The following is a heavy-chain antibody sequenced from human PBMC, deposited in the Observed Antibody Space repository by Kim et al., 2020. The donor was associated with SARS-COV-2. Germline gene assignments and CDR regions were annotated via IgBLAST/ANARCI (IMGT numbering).Heavy chain of an antibody. CDR1: GFTVSSNY. Sequence: GGSLRLSCAASGFTVSSNYMSWVRQAPGKGLEWVSVIYSGGSTYYADSVKGRFTISRDNSKNTLYLQMNSLRAENTAVYYCARSMSITIFGVVIMEDYWGRGTLLTVSS. CDR2: IYSGGST. D-gene: IGHD3-3*01. CDR3: ARSMSITIFGVVIMEDY. J-gene: IGHJ4*01. V-gene: IGHV3-53*01.